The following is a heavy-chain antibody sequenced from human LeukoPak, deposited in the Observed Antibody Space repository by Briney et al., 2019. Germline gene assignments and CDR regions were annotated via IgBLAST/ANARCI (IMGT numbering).Heavy chain of an antibody. CDR1: GYTLTELS. CDR2: FDPEDGET. Sequence: ASVKVSCKVSGYTLTELSTHWVRQAPGKGLEWMGGFDPEDGETIYAQKFQGRVTMTEDTSTDTAYMELSSLRSEDTAVYYCATDLMGTSRPPGDYWGQGTLVTVSS. J-gene: IGHJ4*02. CDR3: ATDLMGTSRPPGDY. D-gene: IGHD3-16*02. V-gene: IGHV1-24*01.